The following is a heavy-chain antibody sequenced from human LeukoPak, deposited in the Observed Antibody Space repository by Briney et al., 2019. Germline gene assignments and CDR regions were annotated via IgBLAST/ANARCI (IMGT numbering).Heavy chain of an antibody. V-gene: IGHV3-30-3*01. CDR3: ARAASGYYPLFDC. CDR2: ISYDGSDK. D-gene: IGHD3-3*01. Sequence: GGSLRLSCAASEFTFSSYTMHWVRQAPGKGLEWVALISYDGSDKYYADSEKGRFTISRDNSNNTLYLQMNNLRAEAATMYCCARAASGYYPLFDCWGQGTLVTVSS. CDR1: EFTFSSYT. J-gene: IGHJ4*02.